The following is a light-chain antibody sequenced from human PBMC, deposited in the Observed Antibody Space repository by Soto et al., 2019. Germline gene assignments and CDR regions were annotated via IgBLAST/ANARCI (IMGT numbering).Light chain of an antibody. Sequence: IVMTQSPATLSVSPGERATLSCRAGQSIDNMLAWYQQRPGQAPRLLIYAASTRATGIPARFSGSGSGTEFTPTISGLQSEDFGVYYCQQYKFWRTVGQGTKVDSK. V-gene: IGKV3-15*01. CDR3: QQYKFWRT. CDR2: AAS. CDR1: QSIDNM. J-gene: IGKJ1*01.